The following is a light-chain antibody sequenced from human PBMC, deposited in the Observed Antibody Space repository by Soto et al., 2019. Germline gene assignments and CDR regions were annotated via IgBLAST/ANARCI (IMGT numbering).Light chain of an antibody. CDR3: QTWDTGIHV. V-gene: IGLV4-69*01. J-gene: IGLJ3*02. Sequence: QTVVTQSPSASASLGASVKLTCTLSSGHSSYAIAWHQQQPQKGPRYLMKLSIDGSHSKGDGIPDRFSGSSSGAERYLTISSLQSEDEADYYCQTWDTGIHVFGGGTKLTVL. CDR1: SGHSSYA. CDR2: LSIDGSH.